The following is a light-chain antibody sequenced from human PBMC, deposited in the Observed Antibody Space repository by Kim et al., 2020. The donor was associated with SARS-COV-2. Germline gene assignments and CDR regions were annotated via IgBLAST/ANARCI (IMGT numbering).Light chain of an antibody. CDR3: QVWDVTTDHVV. CDR1: DNGSKR. V-gene: IGLV3-21*04. J-gene: IGLJ3*02. Sequence: APGKTASLTCGADDNGSKRVHWYQQKPGQAPVLVIYYDVDRPSGIPERFSGSNSGNTATLTISRVEAGDEADYYCQVWDVTTDHVVFGGGTQLTVL. CDR2: YDV.